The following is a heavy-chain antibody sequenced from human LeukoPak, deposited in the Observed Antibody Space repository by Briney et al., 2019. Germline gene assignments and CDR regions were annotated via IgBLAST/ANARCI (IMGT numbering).Heavy chain of an antibody. V-gene: IGHV3-48*03. CDR1: GFTFSSYE. D-gene: IGHD6-19*01. Sequence: GGSLRLSCAASGFTFSSYEMNWVRQAPGKGLDWVSYISSSGSTIYYADSVKGRFTISRDNAKNSLYLQMNSLRAEDTAVYYCARGSEYSSGWYEGDNWFDPWGQGTLVTVSS. CDR3: ARGSEYSSGWYEGDNWFDP. CDR2: ISSSGSTI. J-gene: IGHJ5*02.